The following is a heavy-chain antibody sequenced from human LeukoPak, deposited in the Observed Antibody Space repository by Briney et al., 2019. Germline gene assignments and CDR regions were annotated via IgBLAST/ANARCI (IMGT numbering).Heavy chain of an antibody. D-gene: IGHD2-8*02. J-gene: IGHJ4*02. CDR3: ATPDLLVGPENIPGN. Sequence: ASVEVSCKASGGTFSSYAISWVRQAPGKGLEWMGGFDPEDGETTYAQKFQGRVTMTEDTSTDTAYMELSSLRSEDTAVYYCATPDLLVGPENIPGNWGQGTLVTVSS. CDR2: FDPEDGET. CDR1: GGTFSSYA. V-gene: IGHV1-24*01.